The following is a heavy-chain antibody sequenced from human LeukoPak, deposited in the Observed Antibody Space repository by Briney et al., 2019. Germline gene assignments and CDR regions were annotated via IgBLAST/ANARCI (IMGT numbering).Heavy chain of an antibody. D-gene: IGHD6-19*01. CDR2: ITGSGGNT. V-gene: IGHV3-23*01. J-gene: IGHJ4*02. CDR1: GFTFSTYA. CDR3: AKQGYNTGWADY. Sequence: GGSLRLSCAASGFTFSTYAMTWVRQAPGQGLEWVSAITGSGGNTDYADCVKGRFTISRDNSKNTLYLQMNSLRAEDTAVYYCAKQGYNTGWADYWGQGTLVTVSS.